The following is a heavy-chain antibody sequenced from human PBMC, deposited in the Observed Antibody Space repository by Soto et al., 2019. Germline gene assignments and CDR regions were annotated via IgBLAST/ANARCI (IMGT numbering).Heavy chain of an antibody. CDR3: VKDMSGVVVTATYDY. Sequence: PGGSLRLSCAASGFTFDDYAMHWVRQAPGKGLEWVSGISWNSGNIGYADSVKGRFTISRDNAKNSLYLQMNSLRAEDTALYYCVKDMSGVVVTATYDYWGQGTPVTVSS. D-gene: IGHD2-21*02. J-gene: IGHJ4*02. CDR2: ISWNSGNI. V-gene: IGHV3-9*01. CDR1: GFTFDDYA.